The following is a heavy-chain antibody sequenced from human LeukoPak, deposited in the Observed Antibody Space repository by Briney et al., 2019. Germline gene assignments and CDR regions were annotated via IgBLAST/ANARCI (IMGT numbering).Heavy chain of an antibody. J-gene: IGHJ4*02. Sequence: KPGGSLRLACAASGFTFSSYSMNWVRQAPGKGLEWISSSSSSSSYIYYADSVKGRFIISRDNAKNSLYLQMNSLRAEDTAVYYCAREAVWYCSSTSCDDYWGQGTLVTVSS. CDR2: SSSSSSYI. V-gene: IGHV3-21*01. CDR1: GFTFSSYS. CDR3: AREAVWYCSSTSCDDY. D-gene: IGHD2-2*01.